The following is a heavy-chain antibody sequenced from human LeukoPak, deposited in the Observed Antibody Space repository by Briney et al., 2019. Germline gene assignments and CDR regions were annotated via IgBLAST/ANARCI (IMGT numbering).Heavy chain of an antibody. V-gene: IGHV1-24*01. J-gene: IGHJ4*02. CDR3: ATGMSIAAHSFDY. D-gene: IGHD6-6*01. CDR1: GYTLTELS. Sequence: ASVKVSCKVSGYTLTELSMHWVRQAPGTGLEWMGGFDPEDGETIYAQKFQGRVTMTEDTSTDIAYMELSSLRSEDTAVYYCATGMSIAAHSFDYWGQGTLVTVSS. CDR2: FDPEDGET.